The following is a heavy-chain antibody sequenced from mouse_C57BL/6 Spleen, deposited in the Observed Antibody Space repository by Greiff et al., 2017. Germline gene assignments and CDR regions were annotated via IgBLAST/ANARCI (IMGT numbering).Heavy chain of an antibody. CDR1: GFTFSSYA. D-gene: IGHD1-1*01. Sequence: EVKLVESGGGLVKPGGSLKLSCAASGFTFSSYAMSWVRQTPEKRLEWVATISDGGSYTYYPDNVKGRFTISRDNAKNNLYLQMSHLKSEDTAMYYCARDYYGSPLKNWGQGTLVTVSA. CDR2: ISDGGSYT. V-gene: IGHV5-4*01. J-gene: IGHJ3*01. CDR3: ARDYYGSPLKN.